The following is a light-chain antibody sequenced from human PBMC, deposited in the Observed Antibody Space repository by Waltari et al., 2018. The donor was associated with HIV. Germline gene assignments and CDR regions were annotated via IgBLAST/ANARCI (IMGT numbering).Light chain of an antibody. V-gene: IGLV2-14*01. CDR3: SSYTRSSTL. CDR2: DVS. Sequence: QSALTQPASVSGSPGQSITISCTGTTSDVGGKNYVSWYQKHPGKAPKLLIYDVSNRPSGVSNRFSGSKSGNTASLTISGLQAEDEADYYCSSYTRSSTLFGGGTKLTVL. CDR1: TSDVGGKNY. J-gene: IGLJ2*01.